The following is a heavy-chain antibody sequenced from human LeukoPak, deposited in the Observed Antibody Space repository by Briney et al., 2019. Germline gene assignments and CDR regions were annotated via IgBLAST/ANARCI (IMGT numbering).Heavy chain of an antibody. J-gene: IGHJ4*02. CDR1: GFTFSSYA. Sequence: PGGSLRLSCAAPGFTFSSYAMSWVGQAQGKGLGWVSAISGSGRSTYYADSVKGRFTISRDNSKNTLYLQMNSLRAEDTAVYYCAKDTYLMWELIDYWGQGTLVTVSS. D-gene: IGHD1-26*01. CDR2: ISGSGRST. V-gene: IGHV3-23*01. CDR3: AKDTYLMWELIDY.